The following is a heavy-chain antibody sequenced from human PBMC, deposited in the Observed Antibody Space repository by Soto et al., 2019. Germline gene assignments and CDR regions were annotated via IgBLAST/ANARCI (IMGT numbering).Heavy chain of an antibody. CDR3: AREDYGDSHDY. Sequence: GGSLRLSCAASGFTFSSYGMHWVRQAPGKGLEWVAVISYDGSNKYYADSVKGRFTISRDNSKNTLYLQMNSLRAEDTAVYYCAREDYGDSHDYWGQGTLVTVSS. V-gene: IGHV3-30*03. CDR1: GFTFSSYG. D-gene: IGHD4-17*01. CDR2: ISYDGSNK. J-gene: IGHJ4*02.